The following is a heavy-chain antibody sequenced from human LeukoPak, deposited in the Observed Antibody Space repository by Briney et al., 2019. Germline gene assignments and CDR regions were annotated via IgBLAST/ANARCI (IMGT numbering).Heavy chain of an antibody. D-gene: IGHD5-18*01. Sequence: PSETLSLTCTVSGGSISSYYWSWIRQPPGKGLEWIGYIYYSGSTNYNPSLKSRVTISVDTSKNQFSLKLSPVTAADTAVYYCARSLAGSYGLFDYWGQGTLVTVSS. CDR3: ARSLAGSYGLFDY. CDR1: GGSISSYY. V-gene: IGHV4-59*08. CDR2: IYYSGST. J-gene: IGHJ4*02.